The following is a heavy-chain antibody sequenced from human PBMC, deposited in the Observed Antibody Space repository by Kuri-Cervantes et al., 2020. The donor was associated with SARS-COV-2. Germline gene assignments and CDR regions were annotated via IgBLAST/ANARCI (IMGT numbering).Heavy chain of an antibody. V-gene: IGHV1-18*01. CDR2: ISAYNGNT. Sequence: ASVKVSCKASGYSFSSYDINWVRQAAGQGLEWMGWISAYNGNTNYAQKLQGRVTMTTDTSTSTAYMELRSLRSDDTAVYYCARDTGYGADYFDYWGQGTLVTVSS. CDR3: ARDTGYGADYFDY. D-gene: IGHD4-17*01. J-gene: IGHJ4*02. CDR1: GYSFSSYD.